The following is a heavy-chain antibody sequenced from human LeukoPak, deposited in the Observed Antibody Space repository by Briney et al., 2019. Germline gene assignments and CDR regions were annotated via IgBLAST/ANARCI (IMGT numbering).Heavy chain of an antibody. J-gene: IGHJ4*02. CDR1: GFTFSSYG. Sequence: GGSLRLSCAASGFTFSSYGMHWVRQAPGKGLEWVAVIWYDGSNTYYADSVKGRFTISRDNSKNTLYVQMNSLRVEDTAVYCCARDRFCSATSCYPGFFDYWGQGTLVTVSS. CDR3: ARDRFCSATSCYPGFFDY. D-gene: IGHD2-2*01. CDR2: IWYDGSNT. V-gene: IGHV3-33*01.